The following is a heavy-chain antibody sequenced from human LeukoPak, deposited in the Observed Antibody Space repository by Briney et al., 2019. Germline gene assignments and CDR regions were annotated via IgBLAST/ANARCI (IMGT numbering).Heavy chain of an antibody. CDR1: GFTFSSYW. J-gene: IGHJ4*02. CDR3: ARDKIVGATHFDY. D-gene: IGHD1-26*01. CDR2: IKQDGSEI. Sequence: GGSLRLSCGASGFTFSSYWMSWVRQAPGKGLEWVANIKQDGSEIYYVDSVKGRFTISRDNAKNSLYLQMNSLRAEDTAVYYCARDKIVGATHFDYWGQGTLVTVSS. V-gene: IGHV3-7*01.